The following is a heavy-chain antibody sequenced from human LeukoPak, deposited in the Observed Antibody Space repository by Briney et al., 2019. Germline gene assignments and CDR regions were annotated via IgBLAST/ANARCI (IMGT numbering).Heavy chain of an antibody. V-gene: IGHV1-18*01. CDR1: GYTFTSYG. Sequence: GASVKVSCKASGYTFTSYGISWVRQAPGQGLEWMGWISAYNGNTNYAQKLQGRVTMTTDTSTSTAYMELSSLRSEDTAVYYCARDVPAAYDAFDIWGQGTMVTVSS. D-gene: IGHD2-2*01. J-gene: IGHJ3*02. CDR2: ISAYNGNT. CDR3: ARDVPAAYDAFDI.